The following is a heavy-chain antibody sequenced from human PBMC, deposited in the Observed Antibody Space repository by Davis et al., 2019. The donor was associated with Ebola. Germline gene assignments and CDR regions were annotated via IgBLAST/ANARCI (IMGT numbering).Heavy chain of an antibody. Sequence: AASVTVSCKASGYTFTSYDINWVRQATGQGLEWMGWMNPNSGNTGYAQKFQGRVTMTRNTSISTAYMELSSLRSEDTAVYYCARAPKWLRRVYYFDYWGQGALVTVSS. V-gene: IGHV1-8*01. CDR3: ARAPKWLRRVYYFDY. J-gene: IGHJ4*02. CDR1: GYTFTSYD. D-gene: IGHD5-12*01. CDR2: MNPNSGNT.